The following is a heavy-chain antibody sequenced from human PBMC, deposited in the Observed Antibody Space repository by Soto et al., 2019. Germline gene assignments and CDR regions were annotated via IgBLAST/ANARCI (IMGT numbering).Heavy chain of an antibody. Sequence: QVQLQESGPGLVKPSQTLSLTCTVSGGSISSGGYYWSWIRQHPGKGLEWIGYIYYSGSTYYNPSLKSRVTISVDTSKNQFSLKLSSVTAADTAVYYCARGGYGSGSYYNVRYADYWGQGTLVTVSS. CDR2: IYYSGST. V-gene: IGHV4-31*03. CDR1: GGSISSGGYY. J-gene: IGHJ4*02. D-gene: IGHD3-10*01. CDR3: ARGGYGSGSYYNVRYADY.